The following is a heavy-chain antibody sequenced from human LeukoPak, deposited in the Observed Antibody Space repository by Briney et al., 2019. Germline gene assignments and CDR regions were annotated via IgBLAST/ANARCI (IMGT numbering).Heavy chain of an antibody. D-gene: IGHD3-22*01. CDR1: DFTVSTNY. J-gene: IGHJ4*02. CDR3: ARLLRYFDY. V-gene: IGHV3-53*01. Sequence: PGGSLRLSCVASDFTVSTNYMSWVRQAPGKGPEWVSIIYDGGSTYYADSVKGRFTISRDNSKNTLYLQMNSLRAEDTAVYYCARLLRYFDYWGQGTLVTVSS. CDR2: IYDGGST.